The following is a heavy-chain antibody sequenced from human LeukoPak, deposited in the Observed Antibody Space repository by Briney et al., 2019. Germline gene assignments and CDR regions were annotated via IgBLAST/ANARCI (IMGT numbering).Heavy chain of an antibody. J-gene: IGHJ6*02. CDR3: AREVSVVGATTGGMDV. D-gene: IGHD1-26*01. CDR1: GYTFTSYG. V-gene: IGHV1-69*04. CDR2: IIPILGIA. Sequence: GASVKVSCKASGYTFTSYGISWVRQAPGQGLEWMGRIIPILGIANYAQKFQDRVTITADKSTSTAYMELSSLRSEDTAVYYCAREVSVVGATTGGMDVWGQGTTVTVSS.